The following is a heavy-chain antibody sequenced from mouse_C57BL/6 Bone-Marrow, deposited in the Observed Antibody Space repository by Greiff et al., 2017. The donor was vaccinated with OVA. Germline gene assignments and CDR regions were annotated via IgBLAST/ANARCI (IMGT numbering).Heavy chain of an antibody. Sequence: EVQGVESGGDLVKPGGSLKLSCAASGFTFSSYGMSWVRQTPDKRLEWVATISSGGSYTYYPDSVKGRFTISRDNAKNTLYLQMSSLKSEDTAMYYCARQKGITTFAYWGKGTLVTVSA. CDR3: ARQKGITTFAY. V-gene: IGHV5-6*01. J-gene: IGHJ3*01. CDR2: ISSGGSYT. D-gene: IGHD1-1*01. CDR1: GFTFSSYG.